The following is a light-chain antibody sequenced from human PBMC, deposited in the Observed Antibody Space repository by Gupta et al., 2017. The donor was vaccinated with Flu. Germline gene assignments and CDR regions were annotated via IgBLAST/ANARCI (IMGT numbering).Light chain of an antibody. V-gene: IGLV3-21*03. CDR1: ISGSKI. CDR3: QGGESTNDYV. CDR2: DDD. Sequence: GRTATITCGGNISGSKIVHWYRHKPGQAPVLVLYDDDDRPSGIPDRISGSNSGNTATLTISRVEAGEEADYYCQGGESTNDYVFGSGTKVTVL. J-gene: IGLJ1*01.